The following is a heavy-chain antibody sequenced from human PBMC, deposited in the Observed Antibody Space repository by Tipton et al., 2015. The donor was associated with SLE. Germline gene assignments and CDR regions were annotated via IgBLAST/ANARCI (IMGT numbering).Heavy chain of an antibody. CDR3: ARDGGGDDGIDP. CDR1: GGSFSGYY. J-gene: IGHJ5*02. Sequence: TLSLTCAVYGGSFSGYYWSWIRQPPGKGLEWIGEINHSGSTNYNPSLKSRVTISVDTSKNQFSLKLSSVTAADTAVYYCARDGGGDDGIDPWGQGPLVTVSS. V-gene: IGHV4-34*09. CDR2: INHSGST. D-gene: IGHD4-17*01.